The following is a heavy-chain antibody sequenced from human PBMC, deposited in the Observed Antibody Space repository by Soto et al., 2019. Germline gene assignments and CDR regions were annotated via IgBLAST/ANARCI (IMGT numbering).Heavy chain of an antibody. V-gene: IGHV4-30-4*08. CDR1: GGSISSDDYN. CDR2: IYYSGSI. CDR3: AREDDGGDRDYYGLDV. Sequence: QVQLQQSGPGLVKPSQTLSLTCTVSGGSISSDDYNWTWIRQPPGKGLEWIGYIYYSGSIFYNPSLKSRVTISVDTSKNQFSLNLSSVTAADTAVYFCAREDDGGDRDYYGLDVWGQGTTVTVSS. D-gene: IGHD2-21*02. J-gene: IGHJ6*02.